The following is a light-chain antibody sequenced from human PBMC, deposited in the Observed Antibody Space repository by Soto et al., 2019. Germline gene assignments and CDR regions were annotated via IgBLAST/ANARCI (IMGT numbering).Light chain of an antibody. Sequence: QSVLTQSPSASGTPGQRVTISCSGNTSNIGSNYVYWYQHLPGTAPKLLISRDNQRPAGVPDRFSGSKSGTSASLAISGLRSGDEGDYYCAAWDDRLNVLFGGGTKVTVL. V-gene: IGLV1-47*01. CDR2: RDN. J-gene: IGLJ2*01. CDR1: TSNIGSNY. CDR3: AAWDDRLNVL.